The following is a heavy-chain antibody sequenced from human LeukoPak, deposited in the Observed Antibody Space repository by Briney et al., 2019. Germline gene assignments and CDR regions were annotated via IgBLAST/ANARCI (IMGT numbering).Heavy chain of an antibody. D-gene: IGHD1-1*01. Sequence: GGSLRLSCAASGLAFSSYGMHWVRQAPGKGLEWVAVIWYDGSNKYYADSVKGRFTISRDNSKNTLYLQVSSLRADDTAVYYCARDMGTTRLDLWGQGTLVTVS. V-gene: IGHV3-33*01. CDR3: ARDMGTTRLDL. J-gene: IGHJ5*02. CDR2: IWYDGSNK. CDR1: GLAFSSYG.